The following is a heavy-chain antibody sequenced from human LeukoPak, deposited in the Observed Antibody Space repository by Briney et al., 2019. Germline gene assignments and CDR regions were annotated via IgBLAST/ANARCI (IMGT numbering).Heavy chain of an antibody. D-gene: IGHD3-3*02. V-gene: IGHV4-39*01. CDR2: IYYSGST. CDR1: GGSISSSNYY. Sequence: SETLSLTCTVSGGSISSSNYYWGWIRQPPGKGLEWTGNIYYSGSTYYNPSLKSRVTISVDTSKNQFSLKLSSVTAADTAVYYCARLSRIGHCWIDHWGQGTLVTVSS. J-gene: IGHJ4*02. CDR3: ARLSRIGHCWIDH.